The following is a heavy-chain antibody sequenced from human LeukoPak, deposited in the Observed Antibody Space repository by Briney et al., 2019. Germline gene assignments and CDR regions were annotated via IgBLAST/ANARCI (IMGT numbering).Heavy chain of an antibody. V-gene: IGHV3-23*01. Sequence: GGSLRLSCAASGFTFSSYGMSWVRQAPGKGLEWVSAISGSGGSTYYADSVKGRFTISRDNSKNTLYLQMNSLRAEDTAVYYCARMVRGVYDAFDIWGQGTTVTVSS. J-gene: IGHJ3*02. CDR1: GFTFSSYG. CDR2: ISGSGGST. D-gene: IGHD3-10*01. CDR3: ARMVRGVYDAFDI.